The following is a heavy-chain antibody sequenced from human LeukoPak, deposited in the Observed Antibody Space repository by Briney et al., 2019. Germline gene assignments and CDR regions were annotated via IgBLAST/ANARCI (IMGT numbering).Heavy chain of an antibody. D-gene: IGHD1-14*01. CDR3: ARDFFSEPTAILDY. CDR2: IYTSGST. J-gene: IGHJ4*02. V-gene: IGHV4-4*07. CDR1: GGPISSYY. Sequence: SETLSLTCTVSGGPISSYYWSWIRQPAGKGLEWIGRIYTSGSTNYNPSLKSRVTMSVDTSKNQFSLKLSSVTAADTAVYYCARDFFSEPTAILDYWGQGTLVTVSS.